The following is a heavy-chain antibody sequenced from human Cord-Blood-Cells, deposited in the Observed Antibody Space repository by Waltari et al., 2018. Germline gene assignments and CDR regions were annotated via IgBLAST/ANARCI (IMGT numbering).Heavy chain of an antibody. CDR1: GFTFISYR. CDR2: ITYDGSNK. Sequence: QVRLLESGGGVVQPGRSLRLSCAAAGFTFISYRIDWGRQAPGKVVEWVAVITYDGSNKYYADSVKGRFTISRDNYKNTLYLQMNSLRAEDTAVYYCAKNWNYAFDIWGQGTMVTVSS. V-gene: IGHV3-30*18. CDR3: AKNWNYAFDI. D-gene: IGHD1-7*01. J-gene: IGHJ3*02.